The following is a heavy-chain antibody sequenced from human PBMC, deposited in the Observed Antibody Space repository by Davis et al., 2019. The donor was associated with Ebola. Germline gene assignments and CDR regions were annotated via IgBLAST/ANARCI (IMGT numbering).Heavy chain of an antibody. V-gene: IGHV1-3*01. Sequence: ASVKVSCKASGYTFTSYGISWVRQAPGQRLEWMGWINAGNGNTKYSQKFQGRVTITRDTSASTAYMELSSLRSEDTAVYYCARLSLGYCSGGSCYPHWGQGTLVTVSS. D-gene: IGHD2-15*01. CDR1: GYTFTSYG. CDR2: INAGNGNT. J-gene: IGHJ4*02. CDR3: ARLSLGYCSGGSCYPH.